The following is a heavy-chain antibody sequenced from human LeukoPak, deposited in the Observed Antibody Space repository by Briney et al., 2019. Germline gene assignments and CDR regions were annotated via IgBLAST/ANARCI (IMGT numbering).Heavy chain of an antibody. CDR3: ARGGPGYSSFL. J-gene: IGHJ4*02. V-gene: IGHV4-34*01. CDR1: LGSLSVYF. D-gene: IGHD6-19*01. CDR2: INHSGST. Sequence: SEALSDTRAVYLGSLSVYFCSWIRPPPGRGVEYIGEINHSGSTNYNPSLKTRFTITADTSKYQFSLILRAVTAADTAVYYCARGGPGYSSFLWGQGTLVSVSS.